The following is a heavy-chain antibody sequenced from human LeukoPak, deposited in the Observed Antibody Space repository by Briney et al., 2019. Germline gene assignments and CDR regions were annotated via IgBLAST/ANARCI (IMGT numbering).Heavy chain of an antibody. CDR2: ISAYNGNT. Sequence: ASVKASCKASGYTFTSYGISWVRQAPGQGLEWMGWISAYNGNTNYAQKLQGRVTMTTDTSTSTAYMELRSLRSDDTAVYYCARGGQRGFGEDLGAFDYWGQGTLVTVSS. V-gene: IGHV1-18*01. CDR1: GYTFTSYG. CDR3: ARGGQRGFGEDLGAFDY. J-gene: IGHJ4*02. D-gene: IGHD3-10*01.